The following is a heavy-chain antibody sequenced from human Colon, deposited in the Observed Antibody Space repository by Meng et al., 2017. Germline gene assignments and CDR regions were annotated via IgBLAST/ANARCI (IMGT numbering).Heavy chain of an antibody. J-gene: IGHJ4*02. Sequence: GESLKTSCAASGFTFNYYAMSWVRQAPGRGLEWVSTIHSRGDTYYADAVKGRFTISRDNSLNTRYLQMNSLRADDTAVDICACMLRGDGNYFDCWGQGTRVTVSS. D-gene: IGHD3-10*01. CDR2: IHSRGDT. CDR1: GFTFNYYA. V-gene: IGHV3-23*01. CDR3: ACMLRGDGNYFDC.